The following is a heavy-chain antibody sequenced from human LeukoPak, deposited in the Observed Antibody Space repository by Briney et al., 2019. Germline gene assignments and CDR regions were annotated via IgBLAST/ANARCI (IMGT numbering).Heavy chain of an antibody. Sequence: PSGTLSLTCTVSGGSMTNYFWNWIRQSPGKGLEWIGYTHTSGSPDYSHSLKSRVTMSLDTSKNQFSLMLRSVTAADTAVYYCARATQRYCSGTTCFPYWFDTWGQGTLVTVSS. CDR1: GGSMTNYF. J-gene: IGHJ5*01. CDR3: ARATQRYCSGTTCFPYWFDT. CDR2: THTSGSP. V-gene: IGHV4-4*09. D-gene: IGHD2-2*01.